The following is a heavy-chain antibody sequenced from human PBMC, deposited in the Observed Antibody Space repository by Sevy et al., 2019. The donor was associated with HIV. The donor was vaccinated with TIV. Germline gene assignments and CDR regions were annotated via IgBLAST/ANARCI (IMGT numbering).Heavy chain of an antibody. CDR3: AKGSGGSGSYYDS. V-gene: IGHV3-43D*04. D-gene: IGHD3-10*01. CDR2: IDLDGGST. CDR1: GFTFDDYA. Sequence: GGSLRLSCAASGFTFDDYAMHWVRQAPGKGLEWVSRIDLDGGSTYYADSVKGRFTISRDNSKNSLYLQMNSLRAEDTAFYYCAKGSGGSGSYYDSWGQGTLVTVSS. J-gene: IGHJ4*02.